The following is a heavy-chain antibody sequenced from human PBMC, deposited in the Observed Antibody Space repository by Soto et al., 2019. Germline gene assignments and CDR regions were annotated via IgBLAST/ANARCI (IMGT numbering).Heavy chain of an antibody. J-gene: IGHJ6*02. CDR3: TRKRFGMDV. Sequence: EVQLVASGGGLVQPGESLRLSCAASGFTFSNSWMSWVRQAPGKGLEWVANIKEDGSEKDYVDPVKGRFTITRDNAKNSLYLQMNTLRAEDTAVYFCTRKRFGMDVWGQGTTVTVAS. V-gene: IGHV3-7*03. CDR1: GFTFSNSW. CDR2: IKEDGSEK.